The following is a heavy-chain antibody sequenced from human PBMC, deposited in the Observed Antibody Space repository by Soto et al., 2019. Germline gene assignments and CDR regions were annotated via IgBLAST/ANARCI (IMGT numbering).Heavy chain of an antibody. CDR2: ISGSGGST. Sequence: GGSLRLSCAASGFTFSSYAMSWVRQAPGKGLEWVSAISGSGGSTYYADSVKGRFTISRDNSKNTLYLQMNSLRAEDTAVYYCAKAPRGPLQQYYYYYYMDVWGKGTTVTVSS. D-gene: IGHD6-13*01. J-gene: IGHJ6*03. CDR3: AKAPRGPLQQYYYYYYMDV. CDR1: GFTFSSYA. V-gene: IGHV3-23*01.